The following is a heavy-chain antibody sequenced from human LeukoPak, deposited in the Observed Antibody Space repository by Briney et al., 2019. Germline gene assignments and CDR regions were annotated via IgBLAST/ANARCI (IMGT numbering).Heavy chain of an antibody. J-gene: IGHJ5*02. CDR2: ISSTGYTI. V-gene: IGHV3-48*03. CDR1: GLTFSSYE. CDR3: ARRRGGWFDP. D-gene: IGHD3-16*01. Sequence: PGGSLRLSCAASGLTFSSYEMNWVRQAPGKGLEWVSYISSTGYTIYYADSVKGRFTISRDNAKNSLYLQMNSLRDEDTAVYYCARRRGGWFDPWGQGTLVTVSS.